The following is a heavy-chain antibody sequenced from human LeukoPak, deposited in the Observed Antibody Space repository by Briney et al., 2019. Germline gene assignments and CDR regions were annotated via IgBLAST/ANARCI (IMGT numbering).Heavy chain of an antibody. D-gene: IGHD1-1*01. J-gene: IGHJ5*02. CDR2: IYYSGST. CDR1: GGSISSYY. CDR3: ARITGNWNDEVWFDP. V-gene: IGHV4-59*12. Sequence: KSSETLSLTCTVSGGSISSYYWSWIRQPPGKGLEWIGYIYYSGSTNYNPSLESRVTMSVDTSKNQISLKLSSVTAADTAVYYCARITGNWNDEVWFDPWGQGTLVTVSS.